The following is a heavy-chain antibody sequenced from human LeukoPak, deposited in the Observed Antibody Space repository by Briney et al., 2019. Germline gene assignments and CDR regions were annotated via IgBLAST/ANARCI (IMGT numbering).Heavy chain of an antibody. V-gene: IGHV3-23*01. CDR3: AKGVGLALDAFNI. Sequence: GGSLRLSCAASGFTFSSYAMSWVRQAPGKGLEWVSGISGSGGSTYYADPVKGRFTISRDNSKNTLYLQMNSLRAEDTAVYYCAKGVGLALDAFNIWGQGTMVTVSS. CDR2: ISGSGGST. D-gene: IGHD3/OR15-3a*01. CDR1: GFTFSSYA. J-gene: IGHJ3*02.